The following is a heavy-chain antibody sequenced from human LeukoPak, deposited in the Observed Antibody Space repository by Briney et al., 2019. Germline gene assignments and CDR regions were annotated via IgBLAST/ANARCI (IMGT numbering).Heavy chain of an antibody. CDR1: GGSFSGYY. D-gene: IGHD6-13*01. CDR3: ARWGIAAAGDDAFDI. V-gene: IGHV4-34*01. CDR2: INHSGST. Sequence: SETLSLTCAVYGGSFSGYYWSWIRQPPGKGLEWIGEINHSGSTNYNPSLKSRVTISVDTSKNQFSLKLSSVTAADTAVYYCARWGIAAAGDDAFDIWGQGTMVTVSS. J-gene: IGHJ3*02.